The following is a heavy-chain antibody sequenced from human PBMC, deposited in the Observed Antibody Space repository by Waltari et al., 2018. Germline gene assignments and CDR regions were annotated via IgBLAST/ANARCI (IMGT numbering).Heavy chain of an antibody. Sequence: EVQLVESGGGLVQPGGSLRLSCAASGFTFSSYWMHWVRQAPGKGLVSGSDMNMDGSITNYVDSVKGRFTISRDNAKNTLFLQMNSLRAEDTAVYYCVLYSSDFLGDCWGQGTLVTVSS. CDR3: VLYSSDFLGDC. J-gene: IGHJ4*02. CDR1: GFTFSSYW. CDR2: MNMDGSIT. V-gene: IGHV3-74*01. D-gene: IGHD6-25*01.